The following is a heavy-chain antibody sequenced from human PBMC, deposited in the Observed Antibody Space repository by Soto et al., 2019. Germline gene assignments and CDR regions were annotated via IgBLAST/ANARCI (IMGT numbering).Heavy chain of an antibody. CDR1: GDTFTDYY. V-gene: IGHV1-46*01. D-gene: IGHD2-21*02. J-gene: IGHJ4*02. CDR3: ARGGHVVVVTAALDY. Sequence: QVQLVQSGAEVKKPGASVKVSCKASGDTFTDYYIHWVRQAPGQGLEWMGTVNPSGGHTTYAQHFLGRVTMTRDTSTSTPYMELTSLTSADTAVYYCARGGHVVVVTAALDYWGQGTLVTVSS. CDR2: VNPSGGHT.